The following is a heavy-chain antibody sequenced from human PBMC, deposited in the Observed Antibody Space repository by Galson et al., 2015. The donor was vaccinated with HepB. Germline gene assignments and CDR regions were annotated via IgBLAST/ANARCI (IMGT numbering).Heavy chain of an antibody. Sequence: SVKVSCKASGYTFTSYGISWVRQAPGQGLEWMGWISAYNGNTNYAQKLQGRVTMTTDTSTSTAYMELRSLRSDDTAVYYCARGPTPPYYYGSGSSSPRYYYYGMDVWGQGTTVTVSS. J-gene: IGHJ6*02. CDR3: ARGPTPPYYYGSGSSSPRYYYYGMDV. D-gene: IGHD3-10*01. CDR2: ISAYNGNT. CDR1: GYTFTSYG. V-gene: IGHV1-18*01.